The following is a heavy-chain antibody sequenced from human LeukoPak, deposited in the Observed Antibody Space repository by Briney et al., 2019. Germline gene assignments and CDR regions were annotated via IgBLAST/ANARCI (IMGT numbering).Heavy chain of an antibody. D-gene: IGHD2-15*01. Sequence: GGSLRLSRVASGLTHRVYEIHWVRQASGKGLEGVSHIRRSGTPIFYADSVKGRFPISRDNAKNSLYRQMKSLRAEDTAVYYCARACCSGEHHFDYWGQGTLVTVSS. CDR3: ARACCSGEHHFDY. V-gene: IGHV3-48*03. CDR2: IRRSGTPI. CDR1: GLTHRVYE. J-gene: IGHJ4*02.